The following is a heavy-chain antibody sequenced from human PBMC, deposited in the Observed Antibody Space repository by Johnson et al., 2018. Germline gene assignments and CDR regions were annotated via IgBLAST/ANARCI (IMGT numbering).Heavy chain of an antibody. V-gene: IGHV3-30*18. Sequence: VQLVESGGGVVQPGRSLRLSCAASGFTFSSYGMHWVRLAPGKGLEWVALISYDGSNKYYGDSVRGRFTISRDNSKNTLYLEMSSLRAEDTAVYHCAKDKGRQWLDDAFDIWGQGTMVSVSS. CDR2: ISYDGSNK. CDR3: AKDKGRQWLDDAFDI. D-gene: IGHD6-19*01. J-gene: IGHJ3*02. CDR1: GFTFSSYG.